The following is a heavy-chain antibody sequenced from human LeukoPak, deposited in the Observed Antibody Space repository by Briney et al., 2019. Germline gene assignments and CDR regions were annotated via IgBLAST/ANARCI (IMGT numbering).Heavy chain of an antibody. Sequence: PGGSLRLSCAASGFTFSDIWMSWVRQAPGKGLEWVGRIRSHRDGGTTDYAAFVKGRFIISRDDSKGIVYLQMNTLTTEDTAVYSCSTVSGAGNKDLDYWGQGTLVSVSS. V-gene: IGHV3-15*01. D-gene: IGHD2/OR15-2a*01. CDR3: STVSGAGNKDLDY. CDR1: GFTFSDIW. J-gene: IGHJ4*02. CDR2: IRSHRDGGTT.